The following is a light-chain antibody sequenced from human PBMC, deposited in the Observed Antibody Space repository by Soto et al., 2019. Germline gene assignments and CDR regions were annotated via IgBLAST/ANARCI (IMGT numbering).Light chain of an antibody. CDR3: QNLGG. J-gene: IGKJ1*01. V-gene: IGKV3-20*01. CDR1: QSVNSNY. CDR2: GAS. Sequence: VLTQSPGTLSFSPGDRATLSCRASQSVNSNYLAWYQQKPGQAPRLLISGASSRTTGIPDRFSGSGSGIDFTLTISRLEPEDFAVYYCQNLGGFGQGTKVEIK.